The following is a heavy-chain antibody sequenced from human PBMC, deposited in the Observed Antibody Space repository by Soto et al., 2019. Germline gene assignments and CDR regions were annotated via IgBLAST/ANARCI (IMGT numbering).Heavy chain of an antibody. D-gene: IGHD6-13*01. CDR1: GGTFSSYA. J-gene: IGHJ4*02. V-gene: IGHV1-69*01. CDR2: IIPIFGTA. Sequence: QVQLVQSGAEVKKPGSSVKVSCKASGGTFSSYAISWVRQAPGQGLEWMGGIIPIFGTANYAQKFQGRVTITADESTSTAYMELSSLRSEDTAVYYCARNHLQAAGTYDEAGYFDYWGQGTLVTVSS. CDR3: ARNHLQAAGTYDEAGYFDY.